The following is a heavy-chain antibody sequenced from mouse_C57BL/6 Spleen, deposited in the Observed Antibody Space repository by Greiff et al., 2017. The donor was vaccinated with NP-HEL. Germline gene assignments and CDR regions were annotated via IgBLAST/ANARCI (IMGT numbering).Heavy chain of an antibody. D-gene: IGHD1-1*01. CDR1: GYTFTSYW. CDR2: INPSNGGT. CDR3: AITTVVEWYFDV. J-gene: IGHJ1*03. Sequence: QVQLQQPGTELVKPGASGYTFTSYWMHWVKQRPGQGLEWIGNINPSNGGTNYNEKFKSKATLTVDKSSSTAYMQLSSLTSEDSAVYYCAITTVVEWYFDVWGTGTTVTVSS. V-gene: IGHV1-53*01.